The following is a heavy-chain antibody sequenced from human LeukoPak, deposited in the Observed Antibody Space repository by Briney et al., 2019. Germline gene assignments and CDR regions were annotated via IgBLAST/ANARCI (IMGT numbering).Heavy chain of an antibody. J-gene: IGHJ4*02. Sequence: SETLSLTCTVSNYSISSGYYWGWIRQSPGKGLEWIGSIYHGGSTYYNPSLRSRVIVSVDTSKNHFSLQMNSVTAADTAVYYCAGDLASCAGDCRSDGFDYWGQGTLVTVSS. CDR3: AGDLASCAGDCRSDGFDY. CDR1: NYSISSGYY. D-gene: IGHD2-21*02. CDR2: IYHGGST. V-gene: IGHV4-38-2*02.